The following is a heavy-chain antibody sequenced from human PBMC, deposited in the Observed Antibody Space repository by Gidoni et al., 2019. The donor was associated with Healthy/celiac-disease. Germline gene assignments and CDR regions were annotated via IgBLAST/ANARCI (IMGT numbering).Heavy chain of an antibody. Sequence: QVQLQESGPGLVKPSETLSRTCTVSGGSISSYYWSWIRQPPGKGLEWIGYIYYSGSTNYNPSLKSLVTISVDTSKNQFSLKLSSVTAADTAVYYCARVHHSMVRGFGNFDLWGRGTLVTVSS. D-gene: IGHD3-10*01. J-gene: IGHJ2*01. CDR2: IYYSGST. CDR1: GGSISSYY. V-gene: IGHV4-59*01. CDR3: ARVHHSMVRGFGNFDL.